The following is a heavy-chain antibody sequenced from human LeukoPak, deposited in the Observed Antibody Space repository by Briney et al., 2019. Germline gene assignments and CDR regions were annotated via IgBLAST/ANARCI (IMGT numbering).Heavy chain of an antibody. V-gene: IGHV3-21*01. CDR3: ATSSGWYPKYFDY. Sequence: GGSLRLSCAASGFTFSSYSMNWVRQAPGKGLEWVSSISSSSSYIYYADSVKGRFTISRDNAKNSLYLQMNSLRAEDTAVYYCATSSGWYPKYFDYWGQGTLVTVSS. J-gene: IGHJ4*02. D-gene: IGHD6-19*01. CDR1: GFTFSSYS. CDR2: ISSSSSYI.